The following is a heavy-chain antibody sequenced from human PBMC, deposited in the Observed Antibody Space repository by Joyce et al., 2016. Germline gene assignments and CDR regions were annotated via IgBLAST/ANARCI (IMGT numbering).Heavy chain of an antibody. CDR1: GSNFSDYW. CDR2: VTGEGTGT. J-gene: IGHJ4*02. CDR3: ARDDLAVVAAYYFDY. Sequence: EVELVESGGGLVQPGGSLRLSCVSSGSNFSDYWMPWVRQAPGKGREWVARVTGEGTGTRYADSVKGRFTISRDNAKSTLFLQMDSLTAEDAAVYFCARDDLAVVAAYYFDYWGRGTLVIVSS. V-gene: IGHV3-74*01. D-gene: IGHD2-21*01.